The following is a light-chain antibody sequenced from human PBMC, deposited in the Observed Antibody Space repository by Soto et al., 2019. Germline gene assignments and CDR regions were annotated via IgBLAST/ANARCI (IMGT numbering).Light chain of an antibody. CDR1: QTISSW. CDR2: KAS. V-gene: IGKV1-5*03. Sequence: DMQMTQSPSTLSVSVGDRVTITCRASQTISSWLAWYQQKPGKAPKLLIYKASTLKSGVPSRFSGSGSGTDFTLTISSLQTEDFATYYCQQSYSGWTFGQGTKVDIK. J-gene: IGKJ1*01. CDR3: QQSYSGWT.